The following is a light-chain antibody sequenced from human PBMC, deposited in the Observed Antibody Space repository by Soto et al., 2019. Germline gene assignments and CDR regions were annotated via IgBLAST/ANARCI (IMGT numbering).Light chain of an antibody. Sequence: SYELTQPPSVSVSPGQTASITCSGDQLGDKYTCWYQQKPGQSPVLVIYQHSQRPSGIPERFSGSNSGNTATLTISGTQAMAEADYYCQAWDSSTDVVFGGGTKLTVL. V-gene: IGLV3-1*01. CDR1: QLGDKY. J-gene: IGLJ2*01. CDR3: QAWDSSTDVV. CDR2: QHS.